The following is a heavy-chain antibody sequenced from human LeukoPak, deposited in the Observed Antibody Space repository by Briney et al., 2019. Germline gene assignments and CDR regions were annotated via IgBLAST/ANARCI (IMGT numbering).Heavy chain of an antibody. J-gene: IGHJ1*01. Sequence: ASVKVSCKVSGYTLTELSMHWVRQAPGKGLEWMGGFDPEDGETIYAQKFQGRVTMTEDTSTDTAYMELSSLRSEDTAVYYCATRLGESGSYWEQYFQHWGQGTLVTVSS. CDR1: GYTLTELS. D-gene: IGHD1-26*01. CDR2: FDPEDGET. V-gene: IGHV1-24*01. CDR3: ATRLGESGSYWEQYFQH.